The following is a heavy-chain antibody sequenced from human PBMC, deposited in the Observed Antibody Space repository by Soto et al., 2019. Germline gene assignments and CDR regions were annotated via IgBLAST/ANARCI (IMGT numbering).Heavy chain of an antibody. V-gene: IGHV1-2*02. CDR3: ARGYVVAGELDY. J-gene: IGHJ4*02. D-gene: IGHD2-15*01. CDR1: GYSFTNYY. CDR2: IDGNSGGT. Sequence: VHLVQSGAEVKKPGASVKVSCKACGYSFTNYYIHWVRQAPGQGPEWMGWIDGNSGGTKYAQKFQDRVTMTRDRSTVTAHMELSRLKSDDTAVYYCARGYVVAGELDYWGQGTLVTVSS.